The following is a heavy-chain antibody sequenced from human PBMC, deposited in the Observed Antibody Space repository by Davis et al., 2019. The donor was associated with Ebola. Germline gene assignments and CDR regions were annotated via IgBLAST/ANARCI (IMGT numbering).Heavy chain of an antibody. Sequence: AASVKVSCKASGYTFPSFDINWVRQATGQGLEWMGRIIPILGIANYAQKFQGRVTITADKSTSTAYMELNSLRSEDTAVYYCARGYCSGGSCYRGAEYFQHWGQGTLVTVSS. D-gene: IGHD2-15*01. J-gene: IGHJ1*01. CDR3: ARGYCSGGSCYRGAEYFQH. CDR2: IIPILGIA. V-gene: IGHV1-69*04. CDR1: GYTFPSFD.